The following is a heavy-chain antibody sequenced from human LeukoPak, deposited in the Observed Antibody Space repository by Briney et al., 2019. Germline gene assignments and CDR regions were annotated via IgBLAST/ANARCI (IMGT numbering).Heavy chain of an antibody. V-gene: IGHV3-23*01. CDR2: ISGCGDST. Sequence: GGSLRLSCAASGSTFSSYAMSWVRQAPGKALEWVSAISGCGDSTYYSDSVKGRFTISRDNSKNTLYVQMNSLRAEDTAAYYCAKPLVSDYYDSSGYWGYWGQGTLVTVSS. J-gene: IGHJ4*02. CDR3: AKPLVSDYYDSSGYWGY. CDR1: GSTFSSYA. D-gene: IGHD3-22*01.